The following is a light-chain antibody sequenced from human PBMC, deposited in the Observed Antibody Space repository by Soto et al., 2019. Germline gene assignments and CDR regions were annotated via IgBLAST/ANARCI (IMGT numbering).Light chain of an antibody. Sequence: QSVLTQPPSVSGAPGQRVTISCTGSSSNIGAGYDVHWYQQLPGTVPKLLIYGNSNRPSGVPDRFSGSKSGTSASLAISGLQSEDEADYYCAAWDDSLNGLYVFGTGTKLTVL. V-gene: IGLV1-40*01. J-gene: IGLJ1*01. CDR1: SSNIGAGYD. CDR2: GNS. CDR3: AAWDDSLNGLYV.